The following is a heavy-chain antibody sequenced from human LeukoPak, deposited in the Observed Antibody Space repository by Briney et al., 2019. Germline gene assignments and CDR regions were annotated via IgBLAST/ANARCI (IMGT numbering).Heavy chain of an antibody. D-gene: IGHD4-17*01. CDR2: IYYSGST. Sequence: SVTLSLTCTVSGGSISSSSYYWGWIRQPPGKGLEWIGSIYYSGSTYYNPSLKSRVTISVDTSKNQFSLKLSSVTAADTAVYYCASFPRGDYVYWGQGTLVTVSS. J-gene: IGHJ4*02. CDR1: GGSISSSSYY. CDR3: ASFPRGDYVY. V-gene: IGHV4-39*01.